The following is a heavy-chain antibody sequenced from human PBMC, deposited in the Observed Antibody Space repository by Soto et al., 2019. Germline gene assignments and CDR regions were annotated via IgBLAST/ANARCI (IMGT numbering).Heavy chain of an antibody. D-gene: IGHD2-2*01. CDR1: GFTFDDYA. Sequence: PGGSLRLSCAASGFTFDDYAMHWVRQAPGKGLEWVSGISWNSGSIGYADSVKGRFTISRDNAKNSLYLQMNSLRAEDTALYYCAKTQAAITYYYGMDVWGQGTTVTVSS. CDR2: ISWNSGSI. J-gene: IGHJ6*02. CDR3: AKTQAAITYYYGMDV. V-gene: IGHV3-9*01.